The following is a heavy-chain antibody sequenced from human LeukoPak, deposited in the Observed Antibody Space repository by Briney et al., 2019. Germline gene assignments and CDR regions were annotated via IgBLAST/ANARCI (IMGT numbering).Heavy chain of an antibody. Sequence: GGSLRLSCAASGFTVSDKYMSWVRQAPGKGLEWVSVPYSGGSTYYADSVKGRFTISRDNSKNTLYLQMDSLRAEDTAMYYCARELDRSGYILAYWGQGTLVTVSS. D-gene: IGHD3-3*01. V-gene: IGHV3-53*01. CDR1: GFTVSDKY. J-gene: IGHJ4*02. CDR3: ARELDRSGYILAY. CDR2: PYSGGST.